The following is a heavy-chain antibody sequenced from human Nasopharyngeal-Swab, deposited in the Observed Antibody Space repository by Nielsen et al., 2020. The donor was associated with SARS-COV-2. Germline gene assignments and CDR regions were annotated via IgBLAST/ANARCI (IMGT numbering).Heavy chain of an antibody. J-gene: IGHJ6*02. CDR3: ARVPLPGYYSAYYYGMDV. CDR2: ISYAGSNK. V-gene: IGHV3-30*03. Sequence: VRQAPGKGLEWVAVISYAGSNKYYADSVKGRFTIFRDNSKNTLYLQMNSLRAEDTAVYYCARVPLPGYYSAYYYGMDVWGQGTTGTVSS. D-gene: IGHD3-9*01.